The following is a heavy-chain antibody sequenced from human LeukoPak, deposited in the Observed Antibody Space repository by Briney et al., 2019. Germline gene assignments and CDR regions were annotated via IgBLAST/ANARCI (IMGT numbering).Heavy chain of an antibody. CDR3: AKDYSSGWYRGTDY. Sequence: GGSLRLSCAASGFTFSSYAMHWVRQAPGKGLEWVAVISYDGSSKYYADSVKGRFTISRDNSKNTLYLQMNSLRAEDTAVYYCAKDYSSGWYRGTDYWGQGTLVTVSS. CDR1: GFTFSSYA. CDR2: ISYDGSSK. J-gene: IGHJ4*02. D-gene: IGHD6-19*01. V-gene: IGHV3-30-3*01.